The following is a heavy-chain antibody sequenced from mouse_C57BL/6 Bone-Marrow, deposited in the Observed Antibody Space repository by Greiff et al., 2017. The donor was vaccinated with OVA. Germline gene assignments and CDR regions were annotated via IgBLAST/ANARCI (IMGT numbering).Heavy chain of an antibody. D-gene: IGHD1-1*01. CDR3: ARSITTVVAFDY. CDR1: GYTFTDYN. Sequence: VQLQQSGPELVKPGASVKIPCKASGYTFTDYNMDWVKQSHGKSLEWIGDINPNNGGTIYNQKFKGKATLTVDKSSSTAYMELRSLTSEDTAVYYCARSITTVVAFDYWGQGTTLTGSS. J-gene: IGHJ2*01. V-gene: IGHV1-18*01. CDR2: INPNNGGT.